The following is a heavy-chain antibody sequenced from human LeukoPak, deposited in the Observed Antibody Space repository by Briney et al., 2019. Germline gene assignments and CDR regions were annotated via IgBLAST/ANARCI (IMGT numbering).Heavy chain of an antibody. CDR2: ISGSADST. Sequence: GGSLRLSCAASGFTFSTYATSWVRQAPGKGLEWVSAISGSADSTYYADSVKGRFTISRDNSKNTLYLQMNSLRAEDTAIYYCAKRNSSGWAPFWYWGQGTLVTVSS. D-gene: IGHD6-19*01. CDR1: GFTFSTYA. J-gene: IGHJ4*02. CDR3: AKRNSSGWAPFWY. V-gene: IGHV3-23*01.